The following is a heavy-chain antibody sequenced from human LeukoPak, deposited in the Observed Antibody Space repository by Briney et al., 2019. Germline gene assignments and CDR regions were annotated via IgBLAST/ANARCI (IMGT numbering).Heavy chain of an antibody. V-gene: IGHV1-2*02. Sequence: ASVKVSCKASGYTFTAYYIHWVRQAPGQGLEWMGLINPNTGVTKFAQKFHGRVTMSRDTSMSTAYMELNRLTTDDTAMYYCARLLDYYDSSGHNYFDYWGQGTLVTVSS. J-gene: IGHJ4*02. CDR3: ARLLDYYDSSGHNYFDY. CDR2: INPNTGVT. D-gene: IGHD3-22*01. CDR1: GYTFTAYY.